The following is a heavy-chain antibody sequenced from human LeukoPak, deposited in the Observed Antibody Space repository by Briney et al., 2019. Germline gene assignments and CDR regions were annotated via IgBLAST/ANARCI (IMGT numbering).Heavy chain of an antibody. Sequence: SETLSLTCTVSSVSISRTTYYWGWIRQPPGKGLEWIGTIYYSGSTYYNPSLKSRVTISVDTSKNQFSLKLSSVTAADTAMYYCARHLGGFDYWGQGTLVTVSS. CDR3: ARHLGGFDY. CDR2: IYYSGST. V-gene: IGHV4-39*01. CDR1: SVSISRTTYY. J-gene: IGHJ4*02.